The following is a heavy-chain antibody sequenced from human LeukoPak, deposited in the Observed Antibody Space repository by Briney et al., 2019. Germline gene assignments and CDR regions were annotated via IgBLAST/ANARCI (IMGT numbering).Heavy chain of an antibody. CDR2: IYTSGST. D-gene: IGHD3/OR15-3a*01. CDR1: GGSISSYY. J-gene: IGHJ5*02. Sequence: SETLSLTCTVSGGSISSYYWSWIRQPAGKGLEWIGRIYTSGSTNYNPSLKSRVTMSVDTSKNQFSLKLSSVAAADTAVYYCARWSWDWNWFDPWGQGTLVTVSS. V-gene: IGHV4-4*07. CDR3: ARWSWDWNWFDP.